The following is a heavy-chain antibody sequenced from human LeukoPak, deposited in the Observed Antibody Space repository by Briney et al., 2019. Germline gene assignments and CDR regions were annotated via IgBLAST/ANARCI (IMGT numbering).Heavy chain of an antibody. Sequence: GGSLRLSCAASGFTFSSYSMNWVRQAPGKGLEWVSSISSSSSYIYYADSVKGRFTISRDNAKNSLYLQMNSLRAEDTAVYYCARDLRAVAGPIYYYYGMDVWGQGTTVTVSS. J-gene: IGHJ6*02. CDR1: GFTFSSYS. V-gene: IGHV3-21*01. CDR2: ISSSSSYI. D-gene: IGHD6-19*01. CDR3: ARDLRAVAGPIYYYYGMDV.